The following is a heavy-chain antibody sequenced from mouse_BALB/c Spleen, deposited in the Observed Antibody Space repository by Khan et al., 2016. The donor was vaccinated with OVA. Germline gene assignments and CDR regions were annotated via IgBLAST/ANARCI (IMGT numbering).Heavy chain of an antibody. CDR1: GYTFTSYW. Sequence: VQLQQSGTVLARPGDSVKMSCKASGYTFTSYWMHWVKQRPGQGLEWIGDIYPGNADTNYNQNFKGKATLTADTSTSTAYMELYSLTNEDSAAYYSTRRNWGGAWFAYWGQGTLVTVSA. CDR3: TRRNWGGAWFAY. CDR2: IYPGNADT. D-gene: IGHD4-1*01. J-gene: IGHJ3*01. V-gene: IGHV1-5*01.